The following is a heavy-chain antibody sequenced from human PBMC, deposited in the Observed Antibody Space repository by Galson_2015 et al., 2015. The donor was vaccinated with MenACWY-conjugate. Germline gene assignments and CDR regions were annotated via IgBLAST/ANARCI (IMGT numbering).Heavy chain of an antibody. D-gene: IGHD6-19*01. CDR3: AKSAEYSSGWYAIEY. CDR1: GFTFDDKD. CDR2: ISWDSGSI. V-gene: IGHV3-9*01. J-gene: IGHJ4*02. Sequence: SLRLSCAGSGFTFDDKDMHWVRQALGKGLEWVSGISWDSGSIDYADSVKGRFTISRDNAKNSLYLQISSLRAEDTALYYCAKSAEYSSGWYAIEYWGQGALVTIPS.